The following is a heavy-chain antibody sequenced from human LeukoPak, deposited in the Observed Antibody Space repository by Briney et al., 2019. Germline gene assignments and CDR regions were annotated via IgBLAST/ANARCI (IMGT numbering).Heavy chain of an antibody. CDR2: INPNSGGT. CDR1: GYTFTGYY. Sequence: GASVKVSCKASGYTFTGYYMHWVRQAPGQGLEWMGWINPNSGGTNYAQKFQGRVTMTRDTSISTAYMELSSLRSDDTAVYYCATARDSNSVYSSLDYWGQGTLVTVSS. J-gene: IGHJ4*02. D-gene: IGHD5/OR15-5a*01. V-gene: IGHV1-2*02. CDR3: ATARDSNSVYSSLDY.